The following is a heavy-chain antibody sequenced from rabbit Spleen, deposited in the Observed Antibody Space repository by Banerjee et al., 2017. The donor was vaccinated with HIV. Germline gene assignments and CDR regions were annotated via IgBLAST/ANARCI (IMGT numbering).Heavy chain of an antibody. CDR2: IDIGSSGFT. CDR1: GFSFNSGYD. J-gene: IGHJ6*01. V-gene: IGHV1S45*01. D-gene: IGHD1-1*01. CDR3: ARDTSSSFSSYGMDL. Sequence: QEQLVESGGDLVKPGASLTLTCTASGFSFNSGYDMCWVRQAPGKGLEWIACIDIGSSGFTYFASWAKGRFTISKTSSTTVTLQMTSLTAADTATYFCARDTSSSFSSYGMDLWGQGTLVTVS.